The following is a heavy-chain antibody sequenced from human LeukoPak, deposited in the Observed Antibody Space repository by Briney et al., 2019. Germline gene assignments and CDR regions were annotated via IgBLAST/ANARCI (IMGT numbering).Heavy chain of an antibody. D-gene: IGHD6-13*01. CDR3: ARVAAAGKYHYYGMDV. J-gene: IGHJ6*02. CDR2: INPNSGGT. Sequence: ASVKVSCKASGYTFTGYYMHWVRQAPGQGLEWMGWINPNSGGTNYAQKFQGRVTMTRDTSISTAYMELSRLRSDDTAVYYCARVAAAGKYHYYGMDVWGQGTTVTVSS. CDR1: GYTFTGYY. V-gene: IGHV1-2*02.